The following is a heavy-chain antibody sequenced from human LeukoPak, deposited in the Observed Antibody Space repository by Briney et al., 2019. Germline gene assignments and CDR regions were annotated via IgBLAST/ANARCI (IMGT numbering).Heavy chain of an antibody. Sequence: SETLSLTCAVYGGSFSGYYWSWIRQPPGKGLEWIGEINHSGSTNHNPSLKSRVTISVDTSKNQFSLKLSSVTAADTAVYYCASRAGDSSGPLAGWFDPWGQGTLVTVSS. D-gene: IGHD3-22*01. J-gene: IGHJ5*02. CDR1: GGSFSGYY. CDR2: INHSGST. V-gene: IGHV4-34*01. CDR3: ASRAGDSSGPLAGWFDP.